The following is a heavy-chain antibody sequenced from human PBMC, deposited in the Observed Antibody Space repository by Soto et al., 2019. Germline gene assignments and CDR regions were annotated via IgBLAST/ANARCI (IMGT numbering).Heavy chain of an antibody. D-gene: IGHD5-18*01. V-gene: IGHV3-23*01. CDR2: ITSSGATT. Sequence: EVQLLESGGGLVQPGGSLRLSCAASGFTFISYAMSWVRQAPGKGLEWVSSITSSGATTYYADSVKGRFIISRDNSKNTQHLQMNSLRAEDTAVYYCAKGGYSHGYIDHWGQGTLVTVSS. CDR3: AKGGYSHGYIDH. J-gene: IGHJ4*02. CDR1: GFTFISYA.